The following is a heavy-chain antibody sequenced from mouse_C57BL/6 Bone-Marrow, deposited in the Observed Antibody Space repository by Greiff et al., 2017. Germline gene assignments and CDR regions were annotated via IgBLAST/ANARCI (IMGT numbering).Heavy chain of an antibody. J-gene: IGHJ1*03. CDR3: ARGGYGSSYPHYWYCDV. V-gene: IGHV1-64*01. Sequence: QVQLQQPGAELVKPGASVKLSCKASGYTFTSYWMHWVKQRPGQGLEWIGMIHPNSGSTNYNEKFKSKATLPVEKSYSTAYMQLSSLTSKVSAVYFCARGGYGSSYPHYWYCDVWGTGTTVTVSS. D-gene: IGHD1-1*01. CDR1: GYTFTSYW. CDR2: IHPNSGST.